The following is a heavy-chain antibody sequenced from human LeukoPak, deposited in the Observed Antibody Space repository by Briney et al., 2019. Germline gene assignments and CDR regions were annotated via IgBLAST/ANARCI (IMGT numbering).Heavy chain of an antibody. J-gene: IGHJ6*02. CDR3: ARDPPGRLRWFLQSGGGMDV. Sequence: PGGSLRLSCAGSGFIFSDYVMSWVRQAPGKGLEWVSYISSSGSTIYYADSVKGRFTISRDNAKNSLYLQMNSLRAEDTAVYYCARDPPGRLRWFLQSGGGMDVWGQGTTVTVSS. CDR2: ISSSGSTI. D-gene: IGHD4-17*01. V-gene: IGHV3-11*01. CDR1: GFIFSDYV.